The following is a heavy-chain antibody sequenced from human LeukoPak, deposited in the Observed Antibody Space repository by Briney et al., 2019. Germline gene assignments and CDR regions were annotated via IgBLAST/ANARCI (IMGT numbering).Heavy chain of an antibody. J-gene: IGHJ4*02. CDR2: IYYSGST. V-gene: IGHV4-59*01. CDR3: ARGGSYDILTGYPYYFDY. Sequence: SETXXLTCTVSGGSISSDYWSWIRQPPGKGLEWIGYIYYSGSTNYTPSLKSRVTISLDTSKNQFSLKLSPVTAADTAVYYCARGGSYDILTGYPYYFDYWGQGTLVTVSS. D-gene: IGHD3-9*01. CDR1: GGSISSDY.